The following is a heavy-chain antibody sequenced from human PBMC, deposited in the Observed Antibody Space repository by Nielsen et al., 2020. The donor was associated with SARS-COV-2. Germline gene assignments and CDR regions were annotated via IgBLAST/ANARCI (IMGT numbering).Heavy chain of an antibody. CDR1: GGTFSSYG. D-gene: IGHD2-2*03. CDR2: ISYDGSNK. V-gene: IGHV3-30*19. J-gene: IGHJ3*01. Sequence: SCKASGGTFSSYGMHWVRQAPGKGLEWVAVISYDGSNKYYADSVKGRFTISRDNSKNTLYLQMNSLRADDTALYYCARGGYCSSSSCYNAFDVWGEGTMVLVSS. CDR3: ARGGYCSSSSCYNAFDV.